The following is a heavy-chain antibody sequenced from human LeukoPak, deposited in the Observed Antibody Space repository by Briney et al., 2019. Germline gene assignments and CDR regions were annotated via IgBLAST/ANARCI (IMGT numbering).Heavy chain of an antibody. CDR1: GYTFTSYD. V-gene: IGHV1-8*01. D-gene: IGHD6-19*01. Sequence: ASVKVSCKASGYTFTSYDINWVRQATGQGLEWMGWMNPNSGNTGYAQKFQGRVTMTRDTSTSTVYMELSSLRSEDTAVYYCARSYSSGRYYYYYMDVWGKGTTVTISS. J-gene: IGHJ6*03. CDR2: MNPNSGNT. CDR3: ARSYSSGRYYYYYMDV.